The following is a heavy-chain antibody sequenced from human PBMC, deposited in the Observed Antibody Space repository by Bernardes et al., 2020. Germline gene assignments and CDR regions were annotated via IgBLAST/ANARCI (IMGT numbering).Heavy chain of an antibody. Sequence: GGSLRLSCAASGFTFSSYSMNWVRQAPGRGLEWISYISSSSSTIYYADSVKGRFTISRDNAKNSLYLQMNSRRAEDTAVYYCARLGYRAFDIWGQGTMVTVSS. CDR2: ISSSSSTI. V-gene: IGHV3-48*01. J-gene: IGHJ3*02. CDR1: GFTFSSYS. CDR3: ARLGYRAFDI. D-gene: IGHD3-16*01.